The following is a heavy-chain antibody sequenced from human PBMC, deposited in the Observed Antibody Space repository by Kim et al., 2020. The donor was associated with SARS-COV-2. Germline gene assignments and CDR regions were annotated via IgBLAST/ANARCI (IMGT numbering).Heavy chain of an antibody. CDR2: IWYDGSNK. V-gene: IGHV3-33*01. Sequence: GGSLRLSCAASGFTFSSYGMHWVRQAPGKGLEWVAVIWYDGSNKYYADSVKGRFTISRDNSKNTLYLQMNSLRAEDTAVYYCARDSYYYDSSGYYYGQYYYYGMDVWGQGTTVTVSS. CDR3: ARDSYYYDSSGYYYGQYYYYGMDV. D-gene: IGHD3-22*01. J-gene: IGHJ6*02. CDR1: GFTFSSYG.